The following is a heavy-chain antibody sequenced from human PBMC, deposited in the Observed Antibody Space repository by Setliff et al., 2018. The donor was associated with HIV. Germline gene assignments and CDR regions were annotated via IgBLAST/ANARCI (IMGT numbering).Heavy chain of an antibody. CDR2: MKYDGTEI. V-gene: IGHV3-7*01. CDR3: VREGEYFDTIGHYLVRRFFDL. J-gene: IGHJ3*01. D-gene: IGHD3-9*01. CDR1: GFSFRTYW. Sequence: HPGGSLSLSCAASGFSFRTYWMSWVRQAPGKGLEWVANMKYDGTEIYYVEAVKGRFTISRDNAKKSVFLHMNSLRGEDTAVYYCVREGEYFDTIGHYLVRRFFDLWGQGTMVTVSS.